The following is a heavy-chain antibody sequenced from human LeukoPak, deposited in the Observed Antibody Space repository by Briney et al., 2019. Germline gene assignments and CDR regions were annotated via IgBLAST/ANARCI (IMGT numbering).Heavy chain of an antibody. J-gene: IGHJ4*02. CDR1: GFSFSGYS. CDR2: ISPSSTYI. CDR3: ARGRGCSSMSCYPDY. D-gene: IGHD2-2*01. V-gene: IGHV3-21*01. Sequence: GGSLRLSCVASGFSFSGYSINWVRQAPGKGLEWVSSISPSSTYIYYADSVQGRFTISRDNAMNPLYLQMNSLRAEDTAVYYCARGRGCSSMSCYPDYWGQGTPVTVSS.